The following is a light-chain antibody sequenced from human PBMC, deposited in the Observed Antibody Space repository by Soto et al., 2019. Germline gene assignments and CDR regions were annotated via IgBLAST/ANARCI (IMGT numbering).Light chain of an antibody. CDR3: SSYTRNSTYV. V-gene: IGLV2-14*01. Sequence: QSDLTQPASVSGSPGQSITISCTGTSSDIGHYNYVSWYQQYPGKAPKLMIYEVNNRPSGVSNRFSGSKSGNTASLTISGLQPEDEADYYCSSYTRNSTYVFGTGTKLTVL. J-gene: IGLJ1*01. CDR2: EVN. CDR1: SSDIGHYNY.